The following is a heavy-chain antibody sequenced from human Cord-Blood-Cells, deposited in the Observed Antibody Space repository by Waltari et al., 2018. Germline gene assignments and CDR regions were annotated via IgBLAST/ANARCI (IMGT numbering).Heavy chain of an antibody. D-gene: IGHD7-27*01. CDR2: INHSGST. CDR1: GGSFSGYY. Sequence: QVQLQQWGAGLLKPSETLSFTCAVYGGSFSGYYWSWFRQPPGKGLEWIGEINHSGSTNYNPSLKSRVTISVDTSKNQFSLKLSSVTAADTAVYYCARGRKLGRRDFDLWGRGTLVTVSS. CDR3: ARGRKLGRRDFDL. V-gene: IGHV4-34*01. J-gene: IGHJ2*01.